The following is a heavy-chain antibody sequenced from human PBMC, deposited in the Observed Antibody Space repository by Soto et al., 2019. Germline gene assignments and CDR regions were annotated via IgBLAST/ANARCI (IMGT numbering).Heavy chain of an antibody. J-gene: IGHJ4*02. Sequence: EVQLVESGGGLVKPGGSLRLSCAASGSTFRNAWRSWVGKAPGKGLEWVGRIKSKTDGGTTDYAAPVKGRFTISRDDSKNTLYLQMNSLKTEDTAVYYCTTDGLMSSGWYENDYWGQGTLVTVSS. CDR2: IKSKTDGGTT. V-gene: IGHV3-15*01. CDR1: GSTFRNAW. D-gene: IGHD6-19*01. CDR3: TTDGLMSSGWYENDY.